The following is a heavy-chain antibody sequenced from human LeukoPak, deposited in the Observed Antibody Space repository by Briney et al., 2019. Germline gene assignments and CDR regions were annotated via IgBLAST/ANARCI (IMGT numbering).Heavy chain of an antibody. V-gene: IGHV1-2*02. J-gene: IGHJ6*02. Sequence: ASVKVSCKASGYTFTGYYMHWVRQAPGQGLEWMGWINPNSGGTNYAQKFQGRVTMTRDTSISTAYMELSRLRSDDTAVYYCASGYGDYDPYYYYGMDVWGQETTVTVSS. D-gene: IGHD4-17*01. CDR1: GYTFTGYY. CDR3: ASGYGDYDPYYYYGMDV. CDR2: INPNSGGT.